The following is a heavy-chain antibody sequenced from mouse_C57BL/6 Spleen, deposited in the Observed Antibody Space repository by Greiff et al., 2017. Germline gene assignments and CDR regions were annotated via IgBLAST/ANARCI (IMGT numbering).Heavy chain of an antibody. V-gene: IGHV3-6*01. D-gene: IGHD2-3*01. CDR3: ARGLDGYYVGYFDV. J-gene: IGHJ1*03. CDR2: LSYDGSN. CDR1: GYSITSGYY. Sequence: EVQVVESGPGLVKPSQSLSLTCSVTGYSITSGYYWNWIRQFPGNKLEWMGYLSYDGSNNYNPSLKNPISITRNTSKNQFFLKLNSVTTEDAATYYCARGLDGYYVGYFDVWGTGTTVTVSS.